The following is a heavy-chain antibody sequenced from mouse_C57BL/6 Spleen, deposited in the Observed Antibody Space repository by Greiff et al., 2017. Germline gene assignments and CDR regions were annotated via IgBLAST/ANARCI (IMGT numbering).Heavy chain of an antibody. V-gene: IGHV1-82*01. CDR2: ISPGDGHT. D-gene: IGHD2-1*01. J-gene: IGHJ2*01. CDR1: GYAFSSSW. CDR3: AMIYYGIPFDL. Sequence: QVHVKQSGPELVKPGASVKISCKASGYAFSSSWMNWVKQRPGKGLECIGRISPGDGHTNFNGKFKGKATLTADKSSSTAYMQLSSLTSKDSAVYFCAMIYYGIPFDLWGQCTTHTFSS.